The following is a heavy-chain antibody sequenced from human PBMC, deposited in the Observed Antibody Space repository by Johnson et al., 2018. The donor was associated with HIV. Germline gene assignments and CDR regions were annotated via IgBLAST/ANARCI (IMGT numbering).Heavy chain of an antibody. Sequence: QVQLVESGGGVVQPGRSLRLSCAASGFTFSSYAMHWVRQAPGKGLEWVAVISYDGSNKYYADSVKGRFTISRDNSKNTLYLQMNSLRAEDTAVYYCARELEDIVVVPAAIGAFDIWGQGTMVTVSS. CDR2: ISYDGSNK. J-gene: IGHJ3*02. D-gene: IGHD2-2*01. CDR3: ARELEDIVVVPAAIGAFDI. V-gene: IGHV3-30*04. CDR1: GFTFSSYA.